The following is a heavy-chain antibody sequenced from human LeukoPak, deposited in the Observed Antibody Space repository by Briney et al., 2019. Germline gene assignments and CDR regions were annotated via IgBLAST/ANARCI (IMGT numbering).Heavy chain of an antibody. Sequence: GGSLRLFCAASGFTFSDAWMSWVRQAPGKGLEWVGRIKTKIDGGTTDYAAPVKGRFTISRDDSKKTLYLQMNSLETEDAAVYYCTAYHSGSCYYWGQGTLVTVS. V-gene: IGHV3-15*01. CDR2: IKTKIDGGTT. D-gene: IGHD1-26*01. J-gene: IGHJ4*02. CDR1: GFTFSDAW. CDR3: TAYHSGSCYY.